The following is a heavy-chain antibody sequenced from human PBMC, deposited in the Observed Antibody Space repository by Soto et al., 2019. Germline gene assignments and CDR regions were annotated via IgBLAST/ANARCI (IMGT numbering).Heavy chain of an antibody. Sequence: PGVKVSCKASGYNFPSYGIPCVRQAPGQRPEWMGWINAANGDTKYSPKFPGRVHITRDTSASTAYMELSSLRSEDTAVYYCVRRHVSATGIDWFDPWGQGTLVTVSS. CDR2: INAANGDT. V-gene: IGHV1-3*01. CDR1: GYNFPSYG. CDR3: VRRHVSATGIDWFDP. D-gene: IGHD6-13*01. J-gene: IGHJ5*02.